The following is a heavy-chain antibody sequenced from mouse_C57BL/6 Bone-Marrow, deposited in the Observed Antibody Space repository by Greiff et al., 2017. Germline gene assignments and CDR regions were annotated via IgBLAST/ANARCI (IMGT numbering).Heavy chain of an antibody. Sequence: QFQLQQSGAELARPGASVKMSCKASGYTFTSYTMHWVKQRPGQGLEWIGYINPSSGYTKYNQKFKDKATLTADKSSSTAYMQLSSLTSEDSAVYYCARSKGIYYYDGMDYWGQGTSVTVSS. J-gene: IGHJ4*01. V-gene: IGHV1-4*01. CDR2: INPSSGYT. D-gene: IGHD1-1*01. CDR1: GYTFTSYT. CDR3: ARSKGIYYYDGMDY.